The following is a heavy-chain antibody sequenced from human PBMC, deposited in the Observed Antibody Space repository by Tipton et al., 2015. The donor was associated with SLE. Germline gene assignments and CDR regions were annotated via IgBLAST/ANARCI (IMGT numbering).Heavy chain of an antibody. J-gene: IGHJ2*01. D-gene: IGHD4-17*01. CDR3: ATQVGFTVTTYWYFDL. CDR1: GGSFSGYY. CDR2: INHSGST. Sequence: TLSLTCTVYGGSFSGYYWSWIRQPPGKGLEWIGEINHSGSTNYNPSLKSRVTISVDTSKNQFSLKLSSVTAADTAVYYCATQVGFTVTTYWYFDLWGRGTLVTVSS. V-gene: IGHV4-34*01.